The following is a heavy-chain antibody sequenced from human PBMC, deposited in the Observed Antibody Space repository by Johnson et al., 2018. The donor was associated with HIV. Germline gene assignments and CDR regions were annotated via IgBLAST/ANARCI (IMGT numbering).Heavy chain of an antibody. J-gene: IGHJ3*02. Sequence: QEQLVESGGRAVQPGRSLRLSCAASGFTFSSYAMHWVRQAPGKGLEWVAVISYDGSNKYYADSVKGRFTISRDNSKNTLYLQMNSLRAEDTAVYYCARALPRYDAFDIWGQGTMVTVSS. D-gene: IGHD1-14*01. CDR3: ARALPRYDAFDI. V-gene: IGHV3-30-3*01. CDR1: GFTFSSYA. CDR2: ISYDGSNK.